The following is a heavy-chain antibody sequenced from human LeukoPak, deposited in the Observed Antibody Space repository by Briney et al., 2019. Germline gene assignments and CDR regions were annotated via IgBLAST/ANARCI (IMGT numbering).Heavy chain of an antibody. V-gene: IGHV1-46*01. CDR1: GYTFTSYY. CDR2: INPSGGST. Sequence: ASVNVSCKASGYTFTSYYMHWVRRAPGQGLEWMGIINPSGGSTSYAQKFQGRVTMTRDTSTSTVYMELSSLRSEDTAVYYCARELYVDTAMVYGMDVWGQGTTVTVSS. D-gene: IGHD5-18*01. CDR3: ARELYVDTAMVYGMDV. J-gene: IGHJ6*02.